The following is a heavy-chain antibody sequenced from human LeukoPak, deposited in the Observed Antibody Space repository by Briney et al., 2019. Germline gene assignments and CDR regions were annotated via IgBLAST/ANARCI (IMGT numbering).Heavy chain of an antibody. V-gene: IGHV4-61*02. CDR3: ARDQGEKSAYYDILTGYYAFDI. Sequence: SQXXSLTCTVSGGSISSGSYYWSWIRQPAGTGLEWIGRIYTSGSTNYNPSLKSRVTISVDTSKNQFSLKLSSVTAADTAVYYCARDQGEKSAYYDILTGYYAFDIWGQGTMVTVSS. CDR2: IYTSGST. D-gene: IGHD3-9*01. CDR1: GGSISSGSYY. J-gene: IGHJ3*02.